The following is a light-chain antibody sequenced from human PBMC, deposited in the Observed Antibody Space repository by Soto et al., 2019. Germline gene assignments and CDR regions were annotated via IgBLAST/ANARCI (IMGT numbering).Light chain of an antibody. CDR3: QQTYTTPPT. CDR1: QTISSY. V-gene: IGKV1-39*01. J-gene: IGKJ1*01. CDR2: ATS. Sequence: DIQMTQSPSSLSASVGDRVTITCRASQTISSYLNWYQQRPGKGPHLLIFATSSLQSGVPSRFSGSGSGTDFTLTISSPQPEDFATYYCQQTYTTPPTFGQGTKVEIK.